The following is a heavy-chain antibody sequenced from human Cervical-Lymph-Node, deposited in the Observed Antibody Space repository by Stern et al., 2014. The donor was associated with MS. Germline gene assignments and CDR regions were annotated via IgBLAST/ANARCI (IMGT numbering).Heavy chain of an antibody. D-gene: IGHD6-19*01. CDR2: IFDSGST. CDR1: GGSVSSGSYY. V-gene: IGHV4-61*01. CDR3: AREECSGCSCVCFDP. Sequence: QVQLQESGPGLVKPSETLYLTCIVFGGSVSSGSYYWSWIRQPPGKGLEWIGNIFDSGSTIYNPSLKRRVTIAVDMSKNQFSLKLTSVTAADTAVYYCAREECSGCSCVCFDPWGQGTLVTVSS. J-gene: IGHJ5*02.